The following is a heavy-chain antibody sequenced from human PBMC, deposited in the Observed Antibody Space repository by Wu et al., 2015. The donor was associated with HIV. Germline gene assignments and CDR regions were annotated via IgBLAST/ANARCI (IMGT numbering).Heavy chain of an antibody. V-gene: IGHV1-2*02. Sequence: VQLVQSGAEVKKPGASVKVSCKASGYTFTDYNMHWVRQAPGQGLELMGWVNPKTGGTNYAQKFQGRVTMTREKSINTSYLELRNLRSDDTAVYFCAKVGSGSSWSVPEGTDWYFDLWGRGTLVTVSS. CDR2: VNPKTGGT. D-gene: IGHD6-13*01. CDR3: AKVGSGSSWSVPEGTDWYFDL. J-gene: IGHJ2*01. CDR1: GYTFTDYN.